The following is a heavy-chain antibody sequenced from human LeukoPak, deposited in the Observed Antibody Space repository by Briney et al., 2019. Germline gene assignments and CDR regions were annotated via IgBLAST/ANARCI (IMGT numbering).Heavy chain of an antibody. V-gene: IGHV4-30-4*01. Sequence: SETLSLTCTVSGGSLSNGDYYWSWIRQPPGKGLEWIGYIYYTGSTYYNPSLKSRITISIDTSKNQIYLNLTSVTPADTAVYYCARGGIVGSRTNWFDPWGQGILVTVSS. J-gene: IGHJ5*02. CDR2: IYYTGST. D-gene: IGHD1-26*01. CDR3: ARGGIVGSRTNWFDP. CDR1: GGSLSNGDYY.